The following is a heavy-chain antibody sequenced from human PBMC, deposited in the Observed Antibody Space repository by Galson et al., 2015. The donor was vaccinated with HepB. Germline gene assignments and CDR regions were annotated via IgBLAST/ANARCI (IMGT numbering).Heavy chain of an antibody. V-gene: IGHV3-30*18. CDR1: GFTFSSYG. J-gene: IGHJ6*02. D-gene: IGHD3-3*01. Sequence: SLRLSCAASGFTFSSYGMHWVRQAPGKGLEWVAVISYDGSNKYYADSVKGRFTISRDNSKNTLYLQMNSLRAEDTAVYYCAKASSTYYDFWSGWLEHYYYYYGMDVWGQGTTVTVSS. CDR3: AKASSTYYDFWSGWLEHYYYYYGMDV. CDR2: ISYDGSNK.